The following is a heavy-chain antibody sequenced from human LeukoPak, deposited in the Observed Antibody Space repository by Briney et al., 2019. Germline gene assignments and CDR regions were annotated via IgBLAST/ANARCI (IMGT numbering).Heavy chain of an antibody. CDR2: IYYSGST. CDR3: ARLGPTAPADY. CDR1: GGSISRGGYY. J-gene: IGHJ4*02. D-gene: IGHD1-26*01. V-gene: IGHV4-39*01. Sequence: KTSETLSLTCTVSGGSISRGGYYWSWIRQHPGKGLEWIGSIYYSGSTYYNPSLKSRFTISVDTSKNQFSLKLSSVTAADTAVYYCARLGPTAPADYWGQGTLVTVSS.